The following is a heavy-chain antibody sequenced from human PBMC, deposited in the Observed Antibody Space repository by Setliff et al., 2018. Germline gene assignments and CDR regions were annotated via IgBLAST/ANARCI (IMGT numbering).Heavy chain of an antibody. V-gene: IGHV1-69*05. CDR3: ARGDFYYYFYMDV. CDR2: IISMFGTT. CDR1: GGTFSTYA. Sequence: SVKVSCKASGGTFSTYAISWVRQAPGQGLEWMGGIISMFGTTNYAQKFQGRVTITTDKSTSTAYMELSSLRSEGTAIYYCARGDFYYYFYMDVWGKGTTVTVSS. J-gene: IGHJ6*03.